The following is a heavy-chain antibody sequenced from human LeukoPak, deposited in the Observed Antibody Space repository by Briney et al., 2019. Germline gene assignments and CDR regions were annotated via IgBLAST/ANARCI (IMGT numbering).Heavy chain of an antibody. Sequence: GGSLRLSCAASGFTFSSYSMNWVRQAPGKGLEWVSSISSSSSYIYYADSVKGRFTVSRDNAKNSLYLQMNSLRAEDTAVYYCARDKQYYDSSGYFDYWGQGTLVTVSS. V-gene: IGHV3-21*01. D-gene: IGHD3-22*01. CDR3: ARDKQYYDSSGYFDY. CDR2: ISSSSSYI. CDR1: GFTFSSYS. J-gene: IGHJ4*02.